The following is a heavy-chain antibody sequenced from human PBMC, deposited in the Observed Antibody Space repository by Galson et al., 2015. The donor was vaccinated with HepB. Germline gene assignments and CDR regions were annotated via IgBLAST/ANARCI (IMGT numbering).Heavy chain of an antibody. Sequence: SVKVSCKASGYTFTSYGISWVRQAPGQGLEWMGWISAYNGNTNYAQKLQGRVTMTTDTSTSTAYMELRSLRSDDTAVYYCARVVEYLGNPGMIVVVHALRCFDYWGQGTLVTVSS. CDR2: ISAYNGNT. V-gene: IGHV1-18*01. D-gene: IGHD3-22*01. J-gene: IGHJ4*02. CDR1: GYTFTSYG. CDR3: ARVVEYLGNPGMIVVVHALRCFDY.